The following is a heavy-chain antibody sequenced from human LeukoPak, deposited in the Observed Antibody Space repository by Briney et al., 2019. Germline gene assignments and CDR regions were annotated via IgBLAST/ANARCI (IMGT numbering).Heavy chain of an antibody. D-gene: IGHD7-27*01. V-gene: IGHV3-74*01. Sequence: QAGGSLRLSCAASGFNFASHWMHWVRQTPGKGLVWVSRVNSGGSGTSYADSVEGRFTISRDNAKNTLHLQMNSLRAEDTAVYYCAASLGPLTEYWGQGTLVTVSS. J-gene: IGHJ4*02. CDR1: GFNFASHW. CDR2: VNSGGSGT. CDR3: AASLGPLTEY.